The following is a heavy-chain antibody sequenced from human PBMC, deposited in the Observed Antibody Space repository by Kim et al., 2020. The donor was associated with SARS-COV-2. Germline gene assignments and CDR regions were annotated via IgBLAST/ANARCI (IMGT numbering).Heavy chain of an antibody. CDR2: ISSSGSTI. CDR1: GFTFSDYY. Sequence: GGSLRLSCAASGFTFSDYYMSWIRQAPGKGLEWVSYISSSGSTIYYADAVKGRFTISRDNAKNSLYLQMNSLRAEDTAVYYCARSVWFGEFYPDYWGQGTLVTVSS. CDR3: ARSVWFGEFYPDY. V-gene: IGHV3-11*04. J-gene: IGHJ4*02. D-gene: IGHD3-10*01.